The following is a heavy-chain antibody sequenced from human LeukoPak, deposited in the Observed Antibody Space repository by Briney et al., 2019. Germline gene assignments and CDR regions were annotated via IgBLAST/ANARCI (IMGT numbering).Heavy chain of an antibody. J-gene: IGHJ1*01. V-gene: IGHV4-61*02. Sequence: SQTLSLTCTVSGGSISSGSYYWSWIRQPAGKGLEWIGRIYHSGSTYYNPSLKSRVTISLDTSKNQFSLRLSSVTAADTAVYYCARRSEYFQDWGQGTLLTVSS. CDR3: ARRSEYFQD. CDR2: IYHSGST. CDR1: GGSISSGSYY.